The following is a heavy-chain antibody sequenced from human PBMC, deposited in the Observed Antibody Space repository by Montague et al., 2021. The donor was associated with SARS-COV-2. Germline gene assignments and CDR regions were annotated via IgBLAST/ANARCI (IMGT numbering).Heavy chain of an antibody. CDR3: AREGGWLSRDSYYFDY. V-gene: IGHV4-39*07. J-gene: IGHJ4*02. Sequence: SETLSLTCTVSGGSISSSSYYWDWIRQPPGKGLVWIGSINYSGSTYYNPYLKSRVTISVDTSKNQFSLKLSTVTAADTAVYYCAREGGWLSRDSYYFDYWGQGTLVTVSS. CDR1: GGSISSSSYY. D-gene: IGHD3-22*01. CDR2: INYSGST.